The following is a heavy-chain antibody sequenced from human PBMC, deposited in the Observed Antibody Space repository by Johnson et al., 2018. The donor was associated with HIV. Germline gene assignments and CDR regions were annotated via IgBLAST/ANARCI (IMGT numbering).Heavy chain of an antibody. Sequence: EVRLVDSGGGVVRPGGSLRLSCAASGFTFDDYCINWVRQAPGKGLEWVSGINWNGGNIGYSDSVRGRFSISRDNAKKSLYLQMNSLRPADTALYYCARAFGSGGYTSSWYLGLGAFDLWGQGTLVTVSS. CDR3: ARAFGSGGYTSSWYLGLGAFDL. CDR2: INWNGGNI. J-gene: IGHJ3*01. V-gene: IGHV3-20*04. D-gene: IGHD6-13*01. CDR1: GFTFDDYC.